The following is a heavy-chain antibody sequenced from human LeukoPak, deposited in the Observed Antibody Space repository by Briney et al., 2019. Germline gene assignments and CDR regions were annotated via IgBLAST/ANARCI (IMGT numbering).Heavy chain of an antibody. J-gene: IGHJ4*02. Sequence: GGSLRLSCAASGFTFSSYSMNWVRQAPGKGLEWVSSISSSSSYIYYADSVKGRFTISRDNAKNSLYLQMNSLRAEDTAVYYCAREDFDSYGYPAVDYWGQGTLVTVSS. D-gene: IGHD5-18*01. CDR3: AREDFDSYGYPAVDY. CDR2: ISSSSSYI. CDR1: GFTFSSYS. V-gene: IGHV3-21*01.